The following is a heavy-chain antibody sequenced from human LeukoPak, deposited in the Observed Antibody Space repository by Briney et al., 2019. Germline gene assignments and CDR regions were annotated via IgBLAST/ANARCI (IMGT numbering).Heavy chain of an antibody. CDR3: ARGPYRKYSYGYRPWYFDL. CDR2: INHSGST. CDR1: GGSFSGYY. V-gene: IGHV4-34*01. Sequence: SETLSLTRAVYGGSFSGYYWSWIRQPPGKGLEWIGEINHSGSTNYNPSLKSRVTISVDTSKNQFSLKLSSVTAADTAVYYCARGPYRKYSYGYRPWYFDLWGRGTLVTVSS. D-gene: IGHD5-18*01. J-gene: IGHJ2*01.